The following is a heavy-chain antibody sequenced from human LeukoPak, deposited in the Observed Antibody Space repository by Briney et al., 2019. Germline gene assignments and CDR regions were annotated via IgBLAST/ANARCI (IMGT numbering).Heavy chain of an antibody. V-gene: IGHV3-64D*09. CDR1: GFIFSDYA. CDR3: VKDPYGMDV. Sequence: GGSLRLSCSASGFIFSDYAMHWVRRAPGKGLEYVSGISDNGGSSYYADSVKGRFTISRDKSKNTLSLQMSSLRVEDTALYYCVKDPYGMDVWGQGTTVTVSS. CDR2: ISDNGGSS. J-gene: IGHJ6*02.